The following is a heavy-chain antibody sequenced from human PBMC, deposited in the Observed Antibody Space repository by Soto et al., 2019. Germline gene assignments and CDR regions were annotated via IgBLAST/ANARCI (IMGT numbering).Heavy chain of an antibody. V-gene: IGHV4-28*01. CDR3: ARRESQGPIDY. Sequence: QVQLQESGPGLVKPSDTLSLTCAVSGYSISSSNWWGWIRQPPGKGLEWIGYIYYTGTTYYNPSLTSRVTLSVDTSKNQYSLKLTSVTAVDTAVYYCARRESQGPIDYWGQGTLVTVSS. CDR1: GYSISSSNW. J-gene: IGHJ4*02. D-gene: IGHD1-26*01. CDR2: IYYTGTT.